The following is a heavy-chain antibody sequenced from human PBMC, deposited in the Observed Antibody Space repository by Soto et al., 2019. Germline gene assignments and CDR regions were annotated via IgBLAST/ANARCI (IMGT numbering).Heavy chain of an antibody. V-gene: IGHV3-49*03. J-gene: IGHJ6*03. CDR2: IRSKAYGGTT. CDR1: GFTFGDYA. D-gene: IGHD5-18*01. Sequence: GGSLRLSCTASGFTFGDYAMSWFRQAPGKGLEWVGFIRSKAYGGTTEYAASVKGRFTISRDDFKIIAYLQMNSLKTEDTAEYYCTTTSGGDTAMVTHYHMAVWAQRTTVTVSS. CDR3: TTTSGGDTAMVTHYHMAV.